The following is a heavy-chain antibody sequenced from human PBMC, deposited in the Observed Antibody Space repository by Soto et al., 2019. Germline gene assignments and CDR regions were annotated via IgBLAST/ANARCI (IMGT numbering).Heavy chain of an antibody. D-gene: IGHD4-17*01. CDR2: INHSGST. CDR3: AREPTVNYFDY. J-gene: IGHJ4*02. V-gene: IGHV4-34*01. CDR1: GGSFSGYY. Sequence: QVQLQQWGAGLLKPSETLSLTCAVYGGSFSGYYWSWIRQPPGKGLEWIGEINHSGSTNYNPSLKSRVTISVDTSKNQFCLKLSSVTAADTAVYYCAREPTVNYFDYWGQGTLVTVSS.